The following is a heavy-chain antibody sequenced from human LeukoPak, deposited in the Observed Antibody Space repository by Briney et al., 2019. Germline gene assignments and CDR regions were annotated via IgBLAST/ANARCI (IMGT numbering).Heavy chain of an antibody. D-gene: IGHD3-9*01. CDR3: ARDGARLRYFDWLLGYFDY. CDR1: GFTFSSYA. V-gene: IGHV3-30-3*01. J-gene: IGHJ4*02. Sequence: PGGSLRLSCAASGFTFSSYAMHWVRQAPGKGLEWVEVISYDGSNKYYADSVKGRFTISSDNSKNTLYLQMNSLRAEDTAVYYCARDGARLRYFDWLLGYFDYWGQGTLVTVSS. CDR2: ISYDGSNK.